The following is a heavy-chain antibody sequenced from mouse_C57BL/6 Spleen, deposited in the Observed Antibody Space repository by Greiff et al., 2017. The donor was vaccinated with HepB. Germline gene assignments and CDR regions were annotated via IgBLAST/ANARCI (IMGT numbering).Heavy chain of an antibody. CDR2: INPNNGGT. CDR3: ATHYYGSSYEYFDV. J-gene: IGHJ1*03. Sequence: EVQLQQSGPELVKPGASVKIPCKASGYTFTDYNMDWVKQSHGKSLEWIGDINPNNGGTIYNQKFKGKATLTVDKSSSTAYMELRSLTSEDTAVYYCATHYYGSSYEYFDVWGTGTTVTVSS. D-gene: IGHD1-1*01. CDR1: GYTFTDYN. V-gene: IGHV1-18*01.